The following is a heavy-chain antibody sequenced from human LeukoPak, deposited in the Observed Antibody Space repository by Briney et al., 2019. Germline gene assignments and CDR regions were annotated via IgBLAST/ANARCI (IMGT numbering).Heavy chain of an antibody. CDR2: VFHTRDT. CDR3: ARHPFATPFDH. V-gene: IGHV4-59*08. CDR1: GDSINSFY. J-gene: IGHJ4*02. Sequence: PSETLSLTCAVSGDSINSFYWSWIRQPPGKGLEWIGYVFHTRDTNSNPSLKSRVTVSLDTSTSQVSLRLTSVTAADTAVYYCARHPFATPFDHWGRGILVTVSS. D-gene: IGHD2-15*01.